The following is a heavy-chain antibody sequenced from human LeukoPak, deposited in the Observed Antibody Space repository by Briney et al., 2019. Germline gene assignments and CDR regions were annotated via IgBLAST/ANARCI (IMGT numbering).Heavy chain of an antibody. Sequence: SETLSLTCTVSGRSISSYYWNWIRQPPGKGLEWIGFIYYNGSTNYNPSLKSRVTISVDTSKNQFSLKLSSVTAADTAVYYRARGGHIVVVTANYWYFDLWGRGTLVTVSS. CDR2: IYYNGST. J-gene: IGHJ2*01. D-gene: IGHD2-21*02. V-gene: IGHV4-59*12. CDR1: GRSISSYY. CDR3: ARGGHIVVVTANYWYFDL.